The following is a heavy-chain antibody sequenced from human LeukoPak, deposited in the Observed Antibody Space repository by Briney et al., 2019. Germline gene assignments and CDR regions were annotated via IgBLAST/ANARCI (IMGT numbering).Heavy chain of an antibody. V-gene: IGHV3-7*03. CDR1: GFMFSSNW. J-gene: IGHJ4*02. D-gene: IGHD5-24*01. CDR3: AKEGRSLQTY. Sequence: GGSLRLSCAASGFMFSSNWMSWVRLAPGKGLEWVANIKEDGTETYYVDSVKGRFTISRDNAKNSLYLQMNSLRVEDTAVYYCAKEGRSLQTYWGQGTLVTVPS. CDR2: IKEDGTET.